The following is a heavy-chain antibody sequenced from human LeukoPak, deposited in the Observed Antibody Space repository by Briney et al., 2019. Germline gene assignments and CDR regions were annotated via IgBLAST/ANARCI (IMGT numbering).Heavy chain of an antibody. Sequence: GGSLRLSCAASGFTFSRYAMSWVRQAPGKGLEWVSGISGSGGSTYYADSVKGRFTISRDNSKNTVYLQMNSLRAEDSAVYYCARGLWFGDENPPYFDYWGQGILVTVSS. CDR1: GFTFSRYA. J-gene: IGHJ4*02. CDR2: ISGSGGST. V-gene: IGHV3-23*01. CDR3: ARGLWFGDENPPYFDY. D-gene: IGHD3-10*01.